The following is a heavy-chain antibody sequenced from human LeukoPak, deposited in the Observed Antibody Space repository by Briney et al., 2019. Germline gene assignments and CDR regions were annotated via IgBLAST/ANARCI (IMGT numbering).Heavy chain of an antibody. D-gene: IGHD5-24*01. Sequence: ASVKVSCKVSGYTLTELSMHWVRQAPGKGLEWMGGFDPEDGETIYAQKFQGRVTMTEDTSTDTAYMELSSLRSEDTAVYYCARDRRDGYNSGFYYFDYWGQGTLVTVSS. CDR1: GYTLTELS. CDR2: FDPEDGET. V-gene: IGHV1-24*01. CDR3: ARDRRDGYNSGFYYFDY. J-gene: IGHJ4*02.